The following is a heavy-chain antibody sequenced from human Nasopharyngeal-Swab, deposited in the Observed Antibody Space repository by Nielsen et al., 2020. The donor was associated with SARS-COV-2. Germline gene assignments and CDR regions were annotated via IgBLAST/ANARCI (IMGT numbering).Heavy chain of an antibody. CDR1: GYSFSTYW. J-gene: IGHJ4*02. CDR3: ARQRCISVAGGTLDY. Sequence: GGSLRLSCKGSGYSFSTYWITWVRQMPGKGLEWMGRIDPSDSYTNYSQSFHGHVTISTDKSINTAYLQWNSLKASDTAIYYCARQRCISVAGGTLDYWGPGTLVTVSS. V-gene: IGHV5-10-1*01. CDR2: IDPSDSYT. D-gene: IGHD6-19*01.